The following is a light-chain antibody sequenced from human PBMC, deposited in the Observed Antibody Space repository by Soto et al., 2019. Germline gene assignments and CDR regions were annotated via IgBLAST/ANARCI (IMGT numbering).Light chain of an antibody. V-gene: IGLV2-14*03. CDR2: DVS. Sequence: QSALTQPASVSGSPGQSITISCTGTSSDIGHYNYVSWYQQHPGNAPKLIIYDVSIRASGVSDRFSGSKSGNTASLTISGLQAEDEADYHCCSYTKTTSRVFGTGTKVTVL. J-gene: IGLJ1*01. CDR1: SSDIGHYNY. CDR3: CSYTKTTSRV.